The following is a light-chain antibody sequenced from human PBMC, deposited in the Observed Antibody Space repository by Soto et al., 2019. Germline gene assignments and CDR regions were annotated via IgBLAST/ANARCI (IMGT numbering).Light chain of an antibody. V-gene: IGKV1-5*01. Sequence: DIQMTQSPSTLSASVGDRVTITCRASPSISSWLAWYQQTPGKPPKLLIYDASSLEGGVPPKFSGSGSGTEFTLTISNLQPDDFATYYCQQYSSYWTFGQGTKVDIK. CDR1: PSISSW. CDR3: QQYSSYWT. J-gene: IGKJ1*01. CDR2: DAS.